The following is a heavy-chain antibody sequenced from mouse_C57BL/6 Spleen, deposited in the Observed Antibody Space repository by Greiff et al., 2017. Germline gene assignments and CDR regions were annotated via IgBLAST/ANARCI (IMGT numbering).Heavy chain of an antibody. CDR2: IYPGDGDT. J-gene: IGHJ4*01. Sequence: QVQLKQSGPELVKPGASVKISCKASGYAFSSSWMNWVKQRPGKGLEWIGRIYPGDGDTNYNGKFKGKATLTADKSSSTAYMQLSSLTSEDSAFYFCARNWDVGVMCDAMDYWGQGTSVTVSS. CDR1: GYAFSSSW. D-gene: IGHD4-1*01. CDR3: ARNWDVGVMCDAMDY. V-gene: IGHV1-82*01.